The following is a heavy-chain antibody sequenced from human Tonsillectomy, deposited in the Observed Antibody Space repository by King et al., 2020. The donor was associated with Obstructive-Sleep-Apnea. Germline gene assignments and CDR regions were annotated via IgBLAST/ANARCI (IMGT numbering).Heavy chain of an antibody. CDR3: ARDLNSQYTLAFDL. Sequence: VQLVESGGGVVQPGRSLRLSCVASGFSFSSSAMHWVRQAPGKGLEWVSVISFDGFNKYYADSVKGRFALSRDNSKNTLYLQMDSLRPEDTAIYYCARDLNSQYTLAFDLWGQGTPVTVSS. D-gene: IGHD6-6*01. CDR1: GFSFSSSA. J-gene: IGHJ5*02. CDR2: ISFDGFNK. V-gene: IGHV3-30*09.